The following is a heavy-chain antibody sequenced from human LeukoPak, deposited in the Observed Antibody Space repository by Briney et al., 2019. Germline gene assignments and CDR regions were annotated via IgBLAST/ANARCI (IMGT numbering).Heavy chain of an antibody. CDR1: GDSVSSNSAA. J-gene: IGHJ4*02. D-gene: IGHD2-2*01. CDR3: ARVGSSTSWRMWGLDY. Sequence: SQTLSLTCAISGDSVSSNSAAWNWIRQSPSRGLEWLGRTYYRSKWYNDYAVSVKSRITINPDTSKNQFSLKLSSVTAADTAVYYCARVGSSTSWRMWGLDYWGQGTLVTVSS. V-gene: IGHV6-1*01. CDR2: TYYRSKWYN.